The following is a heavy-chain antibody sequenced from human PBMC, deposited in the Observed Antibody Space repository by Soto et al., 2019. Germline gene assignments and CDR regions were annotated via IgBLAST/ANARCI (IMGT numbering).Heavy chain of an antibody. D-gene: IGHD1-26*01. CDR1: GFTFRNSA. Sequence: PGGSLRLSCAASGFTFRNSAMSWVRQAPGKGLEWVSSISCGAGSKYYADSVKGRFTISRDNSKNTLYLQMNSLRAEDTAVYYCAKAWDDEYGMDVWGQGTTVTVSS. CDR3: AKAWDDEYGMDV. J-gene: IGHJ6*02. V-gene: IGHV3-23*01. CDR2: ISCGAGSK.